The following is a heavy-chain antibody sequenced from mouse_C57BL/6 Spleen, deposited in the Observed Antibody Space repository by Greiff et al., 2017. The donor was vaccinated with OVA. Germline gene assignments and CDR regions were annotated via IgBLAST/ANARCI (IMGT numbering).Heavy chain of an antibody. D-gene: IGHD2-4*01. Sequence: QVQLQQPGAELVKPGASVKMSCKASGYTFTSYWITWVKQRPGQGLEWIGDIYPGSGSTNYNEKFKSQATLTVDPSSSTANMQLSSLTSEDSAVYYCARSEYDYDDDPFAYWGQGTMVTVSA. CDR2: IYPGSGST. CDR3: ARSEYDYDDDPFAY. J-gene: IGHJ3*01. CDR1: GYTFTSYW. V-gene: IGHV1-55*01.